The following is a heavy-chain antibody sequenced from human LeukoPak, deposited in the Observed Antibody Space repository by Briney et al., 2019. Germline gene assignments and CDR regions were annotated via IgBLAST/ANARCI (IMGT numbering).Heavy chain of an antibody. CDR3: ARGGSYYGSGSYCNHKRGYGMDV. CDR2: INHSGST. D-gene: IGHD3-10*01. J-gene: IGHJ6*04. V-gene: IGHV4-34*01. Sequence: PSETLSLTCAVYGGSFSGYYWSWIRQPPGKGLEWIGEINHSGSTNYNPSLKSRVTISVDTSKNQFSLKLSSVTAADTAVYYCARGGSYYGSGSYCNHKRGYGMDVWGKGTTVTVSS. CDR1: GGSFSGYY.